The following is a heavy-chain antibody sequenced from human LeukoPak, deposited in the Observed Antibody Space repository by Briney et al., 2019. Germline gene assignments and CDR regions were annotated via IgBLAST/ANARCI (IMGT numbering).Heavy chain of an antibody. CDR1: GFTFSSYA. J-gene: IGHJ4*02. Sequence: LSGESLRLSCAASGFTFSSYAMSWVRQAPGKGLEWVSAISGSGGSTYNADSVKGRFTISRDNSKNTLYLQMNSLRAEDTAVYYCAKDRSSSWYARDDYWGQGTLVTVSS. CDR3: AKDRSSSWYARDDY. D-gene: IGHD6-13*01. CDR2: ISGSGGST. V-gene: IGHV3-23*01.